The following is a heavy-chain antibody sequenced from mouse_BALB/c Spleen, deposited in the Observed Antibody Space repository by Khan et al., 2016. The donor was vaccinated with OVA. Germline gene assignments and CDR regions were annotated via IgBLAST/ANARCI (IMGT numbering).Heavy chain of an antibody. CDR1: GFSITSDYA. V-gene: IGHV3-2*02. D-gene: IGHD1-1*01. J-gene: IGHJ2*01. Sequence: EVELVESGPGLVKPSQSLSLTCTVTGFSITSDYAWNWIRQFPGNKLEWMGYISYSGNTKYNPSLKSRISITRDTSKNQFFLQLNSVTIEDTATYYCARVYGGDFDYGGQGTTLTVSS. CDR2: ISYSGNT. CDR3: ARVYGGDFDY.